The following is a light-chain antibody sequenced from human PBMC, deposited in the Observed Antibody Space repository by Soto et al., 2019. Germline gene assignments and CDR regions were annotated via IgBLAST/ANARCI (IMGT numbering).Light chain of an antibody. CDR2: GAS. J-gene: IGKJ1*01. CDR1: QSLSNNY. CDR3: QQYGTSSWM. Sequence: EIVFTQSPGTRSLCPWKRPTLSCRPSQSLSNNYLAWHQQKPGQPPKLLINGASSRASGIPDRFSGSGSGTDFTLPISRLEPEDFAIYYCQQYGTSSWMFGQGTKV. V-gene: IGKV3-20*01.